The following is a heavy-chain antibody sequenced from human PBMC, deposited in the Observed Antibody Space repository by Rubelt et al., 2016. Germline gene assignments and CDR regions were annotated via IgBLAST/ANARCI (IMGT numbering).Heavy chain of an antibody. D-gene: IGHD7-27*01. CDR2: IVPIVGLA. CDR1: GGTFTSYA. J-gene: IGHJ3*02. V-gene: IGHV1-69*09. CDR3: ARGTGDLDGFDI. Sequence: QMQLVQSGAEVRKPGASVKVSCKASGGTFTSYAISWVRQAPGPGLEWMGRIVPIVGLANYAQKFQGRVTITADKCTGAACMELRGLTSEDTAVYYCARGTGDLDGFDIWGQGTMVTVSS.